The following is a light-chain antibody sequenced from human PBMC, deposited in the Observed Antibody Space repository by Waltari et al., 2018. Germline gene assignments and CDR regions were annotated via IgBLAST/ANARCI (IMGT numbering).Light chain of an antibody. CDR2: QDT. J-gene: IGLJ3*02. Sequence: SYELTQPPSVSVSRGQTASITCSGDIWGNKYAYWDQQKPGQYPLLVIYQDTNRPSGIPGLFAGSKSGNAATLTISGTQAMDEADYYCQALGTGAWVFGGGTKLTVL. V-gene: IGLV3-1*01. CDR3: QALGTGAWV. CDR1: IWGNKY.